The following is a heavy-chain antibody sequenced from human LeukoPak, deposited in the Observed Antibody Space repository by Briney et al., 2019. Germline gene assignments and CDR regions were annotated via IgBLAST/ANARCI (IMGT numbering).Heavy chain of an antibody. J-gene: IGHJ5*02. V-gene: IGHV1-46*02. D-gene: IGHD3-10*01. CDR1: GYTFNDYC. Sequence: ASVKVSCKASGYTFNDYCIHWVRQAPGQGLEWMGIINPTGGSAGFAQKFQGRVTMTRDMSTSTFYMELSSLRSEDTAVYYCARGHGSGYTNYFDPWGQGTLVTVSS. CDR3: ARGHGSGYTNYFDP. CDR2: INPTGGSA.